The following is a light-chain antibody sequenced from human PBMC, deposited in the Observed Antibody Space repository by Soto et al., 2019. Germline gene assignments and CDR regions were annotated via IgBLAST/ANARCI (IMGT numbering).Light chain of an antibody. CDR3: QQFGRSVT. Sequence: EIVLTQSPATLSLSPGERATLSCRASQRLLSSYLVWYQQRPGQAPRLLIYDASSRAPGIPDRFSGSGSGTDFILTISRLEPEDVAVYYCQQFGRSVTFGGGTKVEI. CDR1: QRLLSSY. CDR2: DAS. V-gene: IGKV3-20*01. J-gene: IGKJ4*01.